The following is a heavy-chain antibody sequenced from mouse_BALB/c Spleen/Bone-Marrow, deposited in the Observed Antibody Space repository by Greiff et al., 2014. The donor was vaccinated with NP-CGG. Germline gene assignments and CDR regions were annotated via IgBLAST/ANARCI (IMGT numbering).Heavy chain of an antibody. CDR1: GYTFTSYY. CDR2: INPSNGGT. CDR3: TRLSLLRGYFAY. Sequence: QVQLQQSGAELVKPGTSVKLSCKASGYTFTSYYIYWVKQRPGQGLKWIGEINPSNGGTNFNEKFKSKATLTVDKSSSTAYMQLSSPTSEDSAVYYCTRLSLLRGYFAYWGQGTTLTVSS. J-gene: IGHJ2*01. V-gene: IGHV1S81*02. D-gene: IGHD1-2*01.